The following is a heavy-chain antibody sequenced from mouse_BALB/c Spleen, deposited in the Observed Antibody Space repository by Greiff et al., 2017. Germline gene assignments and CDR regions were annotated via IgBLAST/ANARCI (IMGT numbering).Heavy chain of an antibody. CDR2: ISNGGGST. CDR1: GFTFSSYT. Sequence: EVKLVESGGGLVQPGGSLKLSCAASGFTFSSYTMSWVRQTPEKRLEWVAYISNGGGSTYYPDTVKGRFTISRDNAKNTLYLQMSSLKSEDTAMYYCARLPYGYDWYFDVWGAGTTVTVSS. V-gene: IGHV5-12-2*01. D-gene: IGHD2-2*01. CDR3: ARLPYGYDWYFDV. J-gene: IGHJ1*01.